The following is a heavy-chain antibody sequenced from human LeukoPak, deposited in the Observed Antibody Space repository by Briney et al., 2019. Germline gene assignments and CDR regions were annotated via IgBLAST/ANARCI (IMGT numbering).Heavy chain of an antibody. D-gene: IGHD2-15*01. CDR2: ISSSSGYT. J-gene: IGHJ3*02. CDR1: VFTFSSYA. CDR3: AKETVVVVAATPDAFDI. V-gene: IGHV3-11*06. Sequence: GGSLRLSCAASVFTFSSYAMSWVRQAPGKGLEWISYISSSSGYTKYADSVKGRFTISRDNAKNSLYLQMNSLRAEDTAVYYCAKETVVVVAATPDAFDIWGQGTMVTVSS.